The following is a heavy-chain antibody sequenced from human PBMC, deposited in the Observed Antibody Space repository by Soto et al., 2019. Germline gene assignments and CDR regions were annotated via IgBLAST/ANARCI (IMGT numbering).Heavy chain of an antibody. CDR1: GFTFSNAW. J-gene: IGHJ6*02. CDR3: TTTSGYSYGLGMDV. Sequence: GGSLRLSCAASGFTFSNAWMNWVRQAPGKGLEWVGRIKSKTDGGTTDYAAPVKGRFTISRDDSKNTLYLQMNSLKTEDTAVYYCTTTSGYSYGLGMDVWGQGTTVTVSS. D-gene: IGHD5-18*01. V-gene: IGHV3-15*07. CDR2: IKSKTDGGTT.